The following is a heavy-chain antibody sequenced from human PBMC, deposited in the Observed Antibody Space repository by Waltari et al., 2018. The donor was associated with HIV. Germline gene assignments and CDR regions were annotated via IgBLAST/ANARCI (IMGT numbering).Heavy chain of an antibody. CDR1: GYTFTSYA. Sequence: QVQLVQSGAEVKKPGASVKVSCKASGYTFTSYAMHWVRPAPGQRLAWMGWINAGNGNTKYSQKFQGRVTITRDTSASTAYMELSSLRSEDTAVYYCARSGYYDILTGYYGVGHCDYWGQGTLVTVSS. D-gene: IGHD3-9*01. J-gene: IGHJ4*02. CDR3: ARSGYYDILTGYYGVGHCDY. CDR2: INAGNGNT. V-gene: IGHV1-3*01.